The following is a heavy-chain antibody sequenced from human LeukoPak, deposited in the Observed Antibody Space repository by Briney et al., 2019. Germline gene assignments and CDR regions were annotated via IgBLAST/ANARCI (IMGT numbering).Heavy chain of an antibody. J-gene: IGHJ4*02. D-gene: IGHD2/OR15-2a*01. CDR1: GNTFTDLS. CDR2: FDPEDVET. Sequence: ASVKVSCKVSGNTFTDLSMNWVRQAPGRGLEWMGGFDPEDVETIYAQKFQGRVTMTGDTSTETAYMELTSLRPEDTAVYYCATDFYRGRQFDYWGQGTLVTVSS. V-gene: IGHV1-24*01. CDR3: ATDFYRGRQFDY.